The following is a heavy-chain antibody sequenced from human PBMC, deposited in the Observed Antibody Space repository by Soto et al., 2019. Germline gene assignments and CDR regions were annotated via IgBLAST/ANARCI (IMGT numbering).Heavy chain of an antibody. CDR3: AKATDLDRDGPFEY. J-gene: IGHJ4*02. D-gene: IGHD2-2*03. Sequence: EVQLVESGGGSVQPGRSLRLSCAASGFSFDDYGMHWVRQGPGQGLEWVSGIRWNSGDIYYADSVKGRFTISRDNAKRSLYLQMNSLRTEDTALYYCAKATDLDRDGPFEYWGQGILVTVSS. CDR2: IRWNSGDI. V-gene: IGHV3-9*01. CDR1: GFSFDDYG.